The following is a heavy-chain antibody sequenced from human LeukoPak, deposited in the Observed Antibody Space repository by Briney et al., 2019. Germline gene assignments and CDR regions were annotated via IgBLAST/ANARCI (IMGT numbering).Heavy chain of an antibody. V-gene: IGHV3-53*01. J-gene: IGHJ5*02. Sequence: GGSLRLSCAASGFTFSSYGMHWVRQAPGKGLEWVSVIYSGGSTYYADSVKGRFTISRDNSKNTLYLQMNSLRAEDTAVYYCARLVVATIAHWFDPWGQGTLVTVSS. CDR2: IYSGGST. CDR1: GFTFSSYG. CDR3: ARLVVATIAHWFDP. D-gene: IGHD5-12*01.